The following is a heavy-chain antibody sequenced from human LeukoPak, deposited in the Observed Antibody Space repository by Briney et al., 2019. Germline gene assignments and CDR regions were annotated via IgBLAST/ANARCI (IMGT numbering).Heavy chain of an antibody. Sequence: GGTLRLSCAASGFTFSTYPMSWVRQAPGKGLEWVSGISGSGGSTYYADSVKGRFTISRDISKNTLYLQMNSLRAEDTAVYYCAKDEGSGWYYFDYWGQGSLVTVSS. V-gene: IGHV3-23*01. CDR2: ISGSGGST. J-gene: IGHJ4*02. D-gene: IGHD6-19*01. CDR1: GFTFSTYP. CDR3: AKDEGSGWYYFDY.